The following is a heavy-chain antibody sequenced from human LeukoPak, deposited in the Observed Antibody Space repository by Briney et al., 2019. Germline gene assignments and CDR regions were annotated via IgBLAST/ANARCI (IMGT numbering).Heavy chain of an antibody. D-gene: IGHD4-23*01. J-gene: IGHJ4*02. CDR1: GGSISSYY. CDR3: ARVRWYGGNSGEFDY. V-gene: IGHV4-59*01. CDR2: IYYSGST. Sequence: KPSETLSLTCTVSGGSISSYYWSWIRQPPGKGLEWIGYIYYSGSTNYNPSLKSRVTISVDTSKNQFSLKLSSVTAADTAVYYCARVRWYGGNSGEFDYWGQGTLVTVSS.